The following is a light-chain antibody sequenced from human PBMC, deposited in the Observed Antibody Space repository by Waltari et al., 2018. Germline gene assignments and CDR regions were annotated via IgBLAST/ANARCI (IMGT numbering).Light chain of an antibody. CDR3: CSYAGSSVL. V-gene: IGLV2-11*01. CDR1: SSHVGGSDS. J-gene: IGLJ2*01. CDR2: DVT. Sequence: QSALTQPRSVSGSPGQSVTISCTGTSSHVGGSDSVSWYQQHPGKAPKLMSYDVTKRPSGVPDRFSGSKSGNTASLTISGLQVEDEADYYCCSYAGSSVLFGGGTKLTVL.